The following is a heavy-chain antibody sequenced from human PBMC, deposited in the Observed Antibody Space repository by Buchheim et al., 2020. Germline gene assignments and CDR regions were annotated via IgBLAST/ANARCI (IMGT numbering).Heavy chain of an antibody. CDR2: INNRADST. J-gene: IGHJ5*01. D-gene: IGHD5-18*01. V-gene: IGHV3-23*01. CDR3: VKEGNIYGYDWFDS. Sequence: EVQLLESGGGLVQPGESLRLSCAASGFTFRSYAMNWVRQAPGKGLEWVSTINNRADSTYYEGSVKGRFIISRDNSRNILSLQMSSLRAEDTAIYYCVKEGNIYGYDWFDSWGHGTL. CDR1: GFTFRSYA.